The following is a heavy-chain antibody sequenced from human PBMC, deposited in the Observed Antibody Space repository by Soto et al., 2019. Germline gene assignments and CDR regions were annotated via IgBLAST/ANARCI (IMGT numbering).Heavy chain of an antibody. CDR3: ARESVPVTGTTEGNWFDP. Sequence: GGSLRLSCAASGFTVSSNYMSWVRQAPGKGLEWVSVIYSGGSTYYADSVKGRFTISRDNSKNTLYLQMNSLRAEDTAVYYCARESVPVTGTTEGNWFDPWGQGTLVTVS. CDR1: GFTVSSNY. V-gene: IGHV3-53*01. J-gene: IGHJ5*02. CDR2: IYSGGST. D-gene: IGHD1-7*01.